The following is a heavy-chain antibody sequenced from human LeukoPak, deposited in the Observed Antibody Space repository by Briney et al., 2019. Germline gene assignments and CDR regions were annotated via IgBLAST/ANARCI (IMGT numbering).Heavy chain of an antibody. CDR1: GFTFRSHD. CDR3: AKDLNSSGWYDDAFDI. Sequence: GSLRLSCAASGFTFRSHDMSWVRQAPGKGLEWVSGISASGGSTFYADSVKGRFTISRDNSKNTLYLQMNGLRVEDTAVYYCAKDLNSSGWYDDAFDIWGQGTMVTVSS. D-gene: IGHD6-19*01. V-gene: IGHV3-23*01. J-gene: IGHJ3*02. CDR2: ISASGGST.